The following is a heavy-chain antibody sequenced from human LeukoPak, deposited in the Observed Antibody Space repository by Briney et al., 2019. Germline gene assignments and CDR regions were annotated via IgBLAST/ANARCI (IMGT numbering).Heavy chain of an antibody. CDR2: IYTSGST. J-gene: IGHJ6*03. D-gene: IGHD3-22*01. Sequence: PSETLSLTCTVSGGSISSYYWSWIRQPAGKGLGWIGRIYTSGSTNYNPSLKSRVTMSVDTSKNQFSLKLSSVTAADTAVYYCARARYYDSSGYPHYYYYYMDVWAKGPRSPSP. CDR3: ARARYYDSSGYPHYYYYYMDV. V-gene: IGHV4-4*07. CDR1: GGSISSYY.